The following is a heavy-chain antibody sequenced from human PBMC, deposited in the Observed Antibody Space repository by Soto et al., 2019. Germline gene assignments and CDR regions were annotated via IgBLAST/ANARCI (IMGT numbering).Heavy chain of an antibody. Sequence: GGSLRLSCAASGFTFSSYSMNWVRQAPGKGLEWVSSISSSSSYMYYADSVKGRFTISRDNAKNSLYLQMNSLRAEDTAVYYCARDEIEGRDYYGMDVWGQGTTVTVSS. CDR3: ARDEIEGRDYYGMDV. J-gene: IGHJ6*02. CDR2: ISSSSSYM. V-gene: IGHV3-21*01. D-gene: IGHD2-21*01. CDR1: GFTFSSYS.